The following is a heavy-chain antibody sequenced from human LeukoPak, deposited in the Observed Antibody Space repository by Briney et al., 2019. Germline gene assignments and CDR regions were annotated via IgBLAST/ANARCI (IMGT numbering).Heavy chain of an antibody. D-gene: IGHD1-1*01. CDR2: IRSNGDTT. J-gene: IGHJ4*02. CDR1: GFTFSSLA. V-gene: IGHV3-23*01. Sequence: GGSLRLSCTASGFTFSSLAMTWVRQAPGKGLEWVSTIRSNGDTTYNADSVKGRFTISRDSSKNTLYLELNSLRVEDTATFYCAKGQELDDGVFDSWGQGTMVTVSS. CDR3: AKGQELDDGVFDS.